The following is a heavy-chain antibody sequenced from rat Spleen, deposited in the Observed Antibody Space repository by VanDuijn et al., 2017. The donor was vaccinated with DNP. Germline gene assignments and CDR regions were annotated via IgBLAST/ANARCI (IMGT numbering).Heavy chain of an antibody. CDR3: AREGSSYIAHYWYFDF. Sequence: EVQLVESGGGLVQPGRSLKLSCAASGFTFSNYYMAWVRQAPKKGLEWVATISTSGSRTYYPDSVKGRFTISRDNAKSSLYLQMNSLKSEDTATYYCAREGSSYIAHYWYFDFWGPGTMVTVSS. J-gene: IGHJ1*01. CDR2: ISTSGSRT. V-gene: IGHV5-25*01. CDR1: GFTFSNYY. D-gene: IGHD1-2*01.